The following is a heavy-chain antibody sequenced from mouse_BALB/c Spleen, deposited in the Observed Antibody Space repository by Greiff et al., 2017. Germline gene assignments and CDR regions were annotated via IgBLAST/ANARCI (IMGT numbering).Heavy chain of an antibody. Sequence: VQLQQSGPELVKPGASVKIPCKASGYTFTDYNMDWVKQSHGKSLEWIGDINPNNGGTIYNQKFKGKATLTVDKSSSTAYMELRSLTSEDTAVYYCARSLLWLRRFYYAMDYWGQGTSVTVSS. CDR3: ARSLLWLRRFYYAMDY. V-gene: IGHV1-18*01. D-gene: IGHD2-9*01. J-gene: IGHJ4*01. CDR2: INPNNGGT. CDR1: GYTFTDYN.